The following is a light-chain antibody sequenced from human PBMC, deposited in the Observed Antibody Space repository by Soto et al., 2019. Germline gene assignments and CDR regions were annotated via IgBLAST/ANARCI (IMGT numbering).Light chain of an antibody. J-gene: IGKJ4*01. V-gene: IGKV1-39*01. CDR2: AAS. CDR3: QQSYSAPLT. Sequence: DIQMTQSPPSLSASVGDRVTITCRASQSIIHYLNWYQQMPGKAPKVLIYAASSLQSGVPSRFSGSGSGTDFTLTISSLQHEYFATYHCQQSYSAPLTFGGGTKVEIK. CDR1: QSIIHY.